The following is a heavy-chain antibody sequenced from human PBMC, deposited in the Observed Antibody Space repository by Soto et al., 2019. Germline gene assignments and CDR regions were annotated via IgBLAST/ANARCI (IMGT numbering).Heavy chain of an antibody. CDR1: GYTFTSYG. J-gene: IGHJ3*02. D-gene: IGHD5-12*01. CDR2: ISAYNGNT. V-gene: IGHV1-18*01. CDR3: ASNYRLRRAGGGAFDI. Sequence: QVQLVQSGAEVKKPGASVKVSCKASGYTFTSYGISWVRQAPGQGLEWMGWISAYNGNTNDAQKLQGRVTMTTDTPPSTAYTELRSLRSDDTAVYYRASNYRLRRAGGGAFDIWGQGTMVTVSS.